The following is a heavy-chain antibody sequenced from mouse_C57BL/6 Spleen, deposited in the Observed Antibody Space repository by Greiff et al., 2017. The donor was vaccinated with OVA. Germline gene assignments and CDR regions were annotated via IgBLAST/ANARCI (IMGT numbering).Heavy chain of an antibody. CDR3: AGGSYPYYAMDY. D-gene: IGHD1-1*02. V-gene: IGHV1-80*01. CDR2: IYPGDGDT. J-gene: IGHJ4*01. CDR1: GYAFSSYW. Sequence: VQLQQSGAELVKPGASVKISCKASGYAFSSYWMNWVKQRPGKGLEWIGQIYPGDGDTNYNGKFKGKATLTADKSSSTAYMQLSSLTSEDSAVYFCAGGSYPYYAMDYWGQGTSVTVSS.